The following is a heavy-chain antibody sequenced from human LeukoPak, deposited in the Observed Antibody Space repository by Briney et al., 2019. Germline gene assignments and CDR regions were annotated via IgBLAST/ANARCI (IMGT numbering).Heavy chain of an antibody. J-gene: IGHJ4*02. Sequence: GGSLRLSCTASGFDFSNSFMSWVRQAPGKGLEWISYISSRSTTIYYADSVKGRFTISWDNGKNTVYLQMNNLRVDDTAVFYCGKGSLAVAATPLDFWGQGTLVTVSS. CDR3: GKGSLAVAATPLDF. D-gene: IGHD6-19*01. CDR1: GFDFSNSF. V-gene: IGHV3-11*01. CDR2: ISSRSTTI.